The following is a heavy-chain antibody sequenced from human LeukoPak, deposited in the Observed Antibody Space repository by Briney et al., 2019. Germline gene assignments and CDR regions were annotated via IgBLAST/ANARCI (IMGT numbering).Heavy chain of an antibody. J-gene: IGHJ4*02. Sequence: GGSLRLSCAASGFTFSSYWMSWVRQAPGKGLEWVANIKQDGSEKYYVDSVKGRFTISRDNAKNSLYLQMNSLRAEDTAVYYCARDTYYYDSSGYYPSLLDYWGQGTLVTVSP. D-gene: IGHD3-22*01. CDR2: IKQDGSEK. CDR3: ARDTYYYDSSGYYPSLLDY. CDR1: GFTFSSYW. V-gene: IGHV3-7*01.